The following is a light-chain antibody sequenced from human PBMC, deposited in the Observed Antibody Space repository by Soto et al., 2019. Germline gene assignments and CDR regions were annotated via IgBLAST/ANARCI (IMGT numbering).Light chain of an antibody. V-gene: IGLV1-40*01. CDR3: QYYDSSLSYV. CDR1: SSNIGAGYD. J-gene: IGLJ1*01. Sequence: QSVLTQPPSVSGAPGQRVTISCTGSSSNIGAGYDVHWYQQLPGTAPKLLIYGNSNRPSGVPDRFSGSKSGTSASLAITGLQAEDEADYDCQYYDSSLSYVFGTGTKLTVL. CDR2: GNS.